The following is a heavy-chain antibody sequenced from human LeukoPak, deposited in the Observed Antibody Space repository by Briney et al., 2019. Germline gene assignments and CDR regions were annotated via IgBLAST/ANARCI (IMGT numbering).Heavy chain of an antibody. CDR3: ARVGDTYYYDSSGRRPPRTTGSDY. J-gene: IGHJ4*02. D-gene: IGHD3-22*01. V-gene: IGHV1-18*01. CDR1: GYTFTSYG. CDR2: ISAYNGNT. Sequence: ASVKVSCKASGYTFTSYGISWVRQAPGQGLEWMGWISAYNGNTNYAQKLQGRVTMTTDTSTSTAYMELRSLRSDDTAVYYCARVGDTYYYDSSGRRPPRTTGSDYWGQGTLVTDSS.